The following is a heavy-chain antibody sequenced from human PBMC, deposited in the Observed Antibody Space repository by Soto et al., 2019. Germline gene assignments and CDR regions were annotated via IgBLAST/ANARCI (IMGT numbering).Heavy chain of an antibody. D-gene: IGHD3-22*01. CDR1: GFSFSDHY. Sequence: PGGSLRLSCAASGFSFSDHYMSWIRQAPGKGLEWVSYISSSSSYTNYADSVKGRFTISRDNAKSTLYLQMNSLRAEDTAVYYCAIRASYYDSSGYFDYWGQGTLVTVSS. J-gene: IGHJ4*02. CDR3: AIRASYYDSSGYFDY. V-gene: IGHV3-11*06. CDR2: ISSSSSYT.